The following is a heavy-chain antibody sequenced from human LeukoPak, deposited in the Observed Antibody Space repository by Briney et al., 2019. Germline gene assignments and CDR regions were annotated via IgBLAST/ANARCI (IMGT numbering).Heavy chain of an antibody. CDR2: IYDDNT. J-gene: IGHJ4*02. CDR1: GFTVSAYA. D-gene: IGHD3-10*01. Sequence: PGVSLRLSCAASGFTVSAYAMAWVRQAPGKGLEWVSTIYDDNTYYADSVKGRFAISTDNSKNTLYLQMNSLRVEDTAVYFCVARKVRGVWFYLDYWGQGTLVTVSS. V-gene: IGHV3-23*01. CDR3: VARKVRGVWFYLDY.